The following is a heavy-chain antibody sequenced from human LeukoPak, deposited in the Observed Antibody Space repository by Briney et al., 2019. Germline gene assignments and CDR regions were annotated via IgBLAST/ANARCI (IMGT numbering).Heavy chain of an antibody. D-gene: IGHD5-18*01. V-gene: IGHV4-59*08. Sequence: PSETLSLTCSVSGGSISSYYWSWIRQPPGKGLEWIGYIYYSGSTNYNPSLKSRVTISVDTSKNQFSLKLSSVTAADTAVYYCARGVWIQLWLRDGYYFDYWGQGTLVTVSS. CDR3: ARGVWIQLWLRDGYYFDY. J-gene: IGHJ4*02. CDR1: GGSISSYY. CDR2: IYYSGST.